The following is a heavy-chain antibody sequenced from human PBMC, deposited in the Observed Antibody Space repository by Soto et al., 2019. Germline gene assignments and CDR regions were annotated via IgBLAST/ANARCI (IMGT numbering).Heavy chain of an antibody. D-gene: IGHD3-10*01. CDR1: GGSISSYY. Sequence: QVQLQESGPGLVKPSETLSLTCTVSGGSISSYYWTWIRQPPGKGLEWIGVTYNSGSTHYNPSLKSRLTISLHSSKNQFSLTLKSVTAADTAVYYCATIAYPYGSASYPLNFWGRVTHGTVSP. V-gene: IGHV4-4*08. CDR2: TYNSGST. J-gene: IGHJ4*02. CDR3: ATIAYPYGSASYPLNF.